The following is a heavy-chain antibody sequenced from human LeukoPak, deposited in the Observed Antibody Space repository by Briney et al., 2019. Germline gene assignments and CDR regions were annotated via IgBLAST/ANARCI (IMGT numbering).Heavy chain of an antibody. D-gene: IGHD2-2*01. CDR1: GGSISSSSYY. V-gene: IGHV4-39*07. CDR2: IYYSGST. CDR3: ARSSTISNWFDP. J-gene: IGHJ5*02. Sequence: SETLSLTCTVSGGSISSSSYYWGWIRQPPGRGLEWIGSIYYSGSTSSNPSLTSRVTISVDTSKNQFSLQLSSVTAADTAVYYCARSSTISNWFDPWGQGTLVTVSS.